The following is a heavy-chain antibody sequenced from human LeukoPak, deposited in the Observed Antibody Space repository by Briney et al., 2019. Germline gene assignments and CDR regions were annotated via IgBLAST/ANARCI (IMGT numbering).Heavy chain of an antibody. Sequence: SETLSLTCAVYGGSFSGYYWIWIRQPPGKGLEWIGEINHSGSTNYNPSLKSRVTISVDTSKDQFSLKLSSVTAADTAVYYCARVGTPTRGMDVWGQGTTVTVSS. J-gene: IGHJ6*02. D-gene: IGHD2-15*01. CDR1: GGSFSGYY. CDR2: INHSGST. CDR3: ARVGTPTRGMDV. V-gene: IGHV4-34*01.